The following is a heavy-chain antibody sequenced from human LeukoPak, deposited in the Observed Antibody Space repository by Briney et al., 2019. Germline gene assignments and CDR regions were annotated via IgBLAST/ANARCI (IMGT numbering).Heavy chain of an antibody. V-gene: IGHV4-59*08. CDR2: IYHSGST. D-gene: IGHD6-13*01. CDR1: GGSISSYY. CDR3: ARIYSSSWFLNWFDP. J-gene: IGHJ5*02. Sequence: SETLSLTCTVSGGSISSYYWSWIRQPPGKGLECIGTIYHSGSTYYNPSLKSRVTISVDTSKNQFSLKLNSVTAADTAVYYCARIYSSSWFLNWFDPWGQGTLVTVSS.